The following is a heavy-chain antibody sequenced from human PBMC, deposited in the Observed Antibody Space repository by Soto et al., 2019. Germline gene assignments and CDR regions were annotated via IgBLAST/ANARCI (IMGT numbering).Heavy chain of an antibody. CDR3: ALGMDV. Sequence: VQLVESGGGLAQPGGSLRLSCAASGFTFSSYGMHWVSQAPGKGLEWVAVIWYDGSNKYYADSVKGRFTISRDESKNALYLQMSSKRAEATVVYYCALGMDVWGQGTTVTVSS. J-gene: IGHJ6*02. V-gene: IGHV3-33*01. CDR2: IWYDGSNK. CDR1: GFTFSSYG.